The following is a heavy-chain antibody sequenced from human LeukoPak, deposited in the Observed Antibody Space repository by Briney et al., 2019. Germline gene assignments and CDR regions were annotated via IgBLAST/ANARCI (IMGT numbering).Heavy chain of an antibody. CDR2: ISSSGSAT. D-gene: IGHD2-21*01. V-gene: IGHV3-23*01. CDR3: AQDGYCGDAHCYTGAIEM. Sequence: GGSLRLSCAASGFTFSSYAMSWVRQAPGKGLEWVSAISSSGSATHFADSVKGRFIISRDNSKNTLYLEMKSLRAEDTALYFCAQDGYCGDAHCYTGAIEMWGQGTMVTVSS. CDR1: GFTFSSYA. J-gene: IGHJ3*02.